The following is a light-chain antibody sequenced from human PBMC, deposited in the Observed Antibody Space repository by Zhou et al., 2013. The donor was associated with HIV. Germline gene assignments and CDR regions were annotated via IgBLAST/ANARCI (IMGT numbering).Light chain of an antibody. CDR3: QXYHNWPPWT. J-gene: IGKJ1*01. CDR1: QGISNF. V-gene: IGKV3-15*01. CDR2: GAS. Sequence: EIVLTQSPATLSLSPGERATLSCRASQGISNFLAWYQQKPGQAPRLLIYGASTRATGIPARFSGSGSGTEFTLNITSLQSEDFAVYFCQXYHNWPPWTFGQGTKVEIK.